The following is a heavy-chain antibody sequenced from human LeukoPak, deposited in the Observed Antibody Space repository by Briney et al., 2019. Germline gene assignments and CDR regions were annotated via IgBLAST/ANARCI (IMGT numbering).Heavy chain of an antibody. CDR2: INHSGST. J-gene: IGHJ4*02. D-gene: IGHD6-6*01. V-gene: IGHV4-39*07. Sequence: PSETLSLTCTVSGGSISSSSYYWSWIRQPPGKGLEWIGEINHSGSTNYNPSLKSRVTVSVDTSKNQFSLKLSSVTAADTAVYYCARAGFALAPHRGTPFDYWGQGTLVTVSS. CDR3: ARAGFALAPHRGTPFDY. CDR1: GGSISSSSYY.